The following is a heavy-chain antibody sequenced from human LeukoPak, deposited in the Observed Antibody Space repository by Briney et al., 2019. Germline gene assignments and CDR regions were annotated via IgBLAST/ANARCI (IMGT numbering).Heavy chain of an antibody. J-gene: IGHJ3*02. Sequence: SETLSLTCTVSGGSISISSYYWGWIRHPPGKGLEWIGSISSNGSTNYSPSLKSRVTISVDTSKNQFSLKLSSVTAADTAVYFCARGPYSYDSSGAFDIWGQGTMVTVSS. CDR3: ARGPYSYDSSGAFDI. CDR1: GGSISISSYY. V-gene: IGHV4-39*07. CDR2: ISSNGST. D-gene: IGHD3-22*01.